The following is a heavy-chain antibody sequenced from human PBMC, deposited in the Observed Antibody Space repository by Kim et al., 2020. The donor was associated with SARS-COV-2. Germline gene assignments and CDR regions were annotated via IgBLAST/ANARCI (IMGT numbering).Heavy chain of an antibody. V-gene: IGHV4-39*01. CDR3: ARRYSSGWVRFDY. Sequence: NPSRQSRVTMSGDTSKNQFSLKLSSVTAADTAVYYCARRYSSGWVRFDYWGQGTLVTVSS. D-gene: IGHD6-19*01. J-gene: IGHJ4*02.